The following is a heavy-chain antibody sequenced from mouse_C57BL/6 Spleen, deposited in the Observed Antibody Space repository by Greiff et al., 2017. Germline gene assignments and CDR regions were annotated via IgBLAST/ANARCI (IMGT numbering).Heavy chain of an antibody. Sequence: QVQLKESGPGLVAPSQSLSITCTVSGFSLTSYGVDWVRQSPGKGLEWLGVIWGVGSTNSNSALNSRLSISTDNSKSQVFLKMNSLQTDDTAMYYCARLMGDYAMDYWGQGTSVTVSS. CDR3: ARLMGDYAMDY. D-gene: IGHD2-3*01. V-gene: IGHV2-6*01. CDR1: GFSLTSYG. J-gene: IGHJ4*01. CDR2: IWGVGST.